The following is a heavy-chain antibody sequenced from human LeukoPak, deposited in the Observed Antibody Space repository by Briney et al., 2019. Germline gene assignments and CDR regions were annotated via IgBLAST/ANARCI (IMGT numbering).Heavy chain of an antibody. D-gene: IGHD1-1*01. Sequence: PSETLSLTCSVSGGSISSYYWSWIRQPPGKGLEWIGYWYYNGDTNYNPSLKSRVIVSEATSKNQISLKLSSVTTADTAVYYCARTTTSFDDWGQGTLVTVSS. CDR1: GGSISSYY. V-gene: IGHV4-59*01. CDR2: WYYNGDT. J-gene: IGHJ4*02. CDR3: ARTTTSFDD.